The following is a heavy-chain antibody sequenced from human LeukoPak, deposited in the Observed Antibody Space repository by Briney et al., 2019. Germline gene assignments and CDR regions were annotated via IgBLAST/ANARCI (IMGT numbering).Heavy chain of an antibody. D-gene: IGHD3-10*01. CDR2: IYSGGST. V-gene: IGHV3-66*01. CDR3: ARDGRIGSGSYQKS. CDR1: GVAVSNNY. Sequence: GGSLRLSCAASGVAVSNNYMSWVRQAPGKGLEWVSVIYSGGSTYYADSVKGRFTISRDNSKNTLYLQMNSLRAEDTAVYYCARDGRIGSGSYQKSGGQGTLVTVSS. J-gene: IGHJ4*02.